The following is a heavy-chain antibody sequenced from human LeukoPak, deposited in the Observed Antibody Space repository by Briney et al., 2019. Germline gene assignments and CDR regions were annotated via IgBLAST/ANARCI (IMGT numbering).Heavy chain of an antibody. D-gene: IGHD1-26*01. Sequence: GGSLRLSCAASGFTFTSYWMSWVRQAPGKGLEWVANIDLDGSEKNYVDSVKGRFTISRDNAKTSLYLQLNSLRAEDTAVYYCARDQVGIFDYWGQGTLVTVSS. CDR1: GFTFTSYW. J-gene: IGHJ4*02. CDR3: ARDQVGIFDY. V-gene: IGHV3-7*01. CDR2: IDLDGSEK.